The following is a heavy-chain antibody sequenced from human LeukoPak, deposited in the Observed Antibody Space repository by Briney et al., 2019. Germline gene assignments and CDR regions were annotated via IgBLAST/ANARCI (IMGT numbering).Heavy chain of an antibody. D-gene: IGHD6-19*01. V-gene: IGHV3-23*01. CDR1: GFTFSNYA. Sequence: GGSLRLSCAASGFTFSNYAMSCVRQAPGKGLEWVSAINDSGGSTYYADSVKGRFTISRDNSKNTLYLQMNSLRAEDTAVYYCAKPAISSRGWYYDYWGQGTLVTVSS. J-gene: IGHJ4*02. CDR3: AKPAISSRGWYYDY. CDR2: INDSGGST.